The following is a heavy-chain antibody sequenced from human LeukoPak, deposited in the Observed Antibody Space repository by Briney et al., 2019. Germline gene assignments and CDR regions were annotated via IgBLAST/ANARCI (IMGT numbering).Heavy chain of an antibody. CDR3: AKGGKWDVTPFDY. J-gene: IGHJ4*02. Sequence: GGSLRLSCVASGFTFGKYWMSWVRQAPGKGLEWVSTISGGGGSTYYADSVKGRFTISRDNSKNTLYLQVNSLRAEDTAVYYCAKGGKWDVTPFDYWGQGTLVTVSS. V-gene: IGHV3-23*01. CDR1: GFTFGKYW. D-gene: IGHD1-26*01. CDR2: ISGGGGST.